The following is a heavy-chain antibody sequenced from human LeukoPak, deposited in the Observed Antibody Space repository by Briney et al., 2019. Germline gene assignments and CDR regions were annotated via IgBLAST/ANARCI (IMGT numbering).Heavy chain of an antibody. V-gene: IGHV1-69*05. CDR1: GGTFSSYA. CDR3: ATIRGIAAAGLPDY. Sequence: GASVKVSCKASGGTFSSYAISWVRQAPGQGLEWMGGIIPIFGTANYAQKFQGRVTITTDESTSTAYMELSSLRSEDTAVYCCATIRGIAAAGLPDYWGQGTLVTVSS. CDR2: IIPIFGTA. D-gene: IGHD6-13*01. J-gene: IGHJ4*02.